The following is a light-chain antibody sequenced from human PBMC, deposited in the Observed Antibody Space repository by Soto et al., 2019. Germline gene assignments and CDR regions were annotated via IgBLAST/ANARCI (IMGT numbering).Light chain of an antibody. Sequence: DIQMTQSPSTLSASVGGRVTITCRASQSISGWLAWYQQKPGEAPKLLIYKASTLETGVPSRFSGSGSGTEFTLTISSLQPEDFATYYCQQYNTYSGTFGQGTKVEIK. CDR1: QSISGW. CDR2: KAS. V-gene: IGKV1-5*03. CDR3: QQYNTYSGT. J-gene: IGKJ1*01.